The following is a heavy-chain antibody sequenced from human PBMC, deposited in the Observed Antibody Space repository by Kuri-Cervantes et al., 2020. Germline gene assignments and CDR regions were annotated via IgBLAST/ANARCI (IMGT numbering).Heavy chain of an antibody. CDR3: ARYGYYYYYMDV. D-gene: IGHD4-17*01. CDR1: GGSFSGYY. Sequence: SETLSLTCAAYGGSFSGYYWSWIRQPPGKGLEWIGEISHTGSTNYSPSLKSPVTISVDSSKKQFSLKLTSVTAADTAVYYCARYGYYYYYMDVWGKGTTVTVSS. CDR2: ISHTGST. V-gene: IGHV4-34*01. J-gene: IGHJ6*03.